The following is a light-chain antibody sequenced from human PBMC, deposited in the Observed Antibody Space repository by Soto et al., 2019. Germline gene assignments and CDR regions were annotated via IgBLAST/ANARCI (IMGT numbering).Light chain of an antibody. Sequence: EIVLTQSPGTLSLSPGERATLSCRASQSVSNTYLAWYQQKPGQAPRLLIYDASSRATDIPDRFSGGGSGTDFTLTISRLEPEDFAVYYCQQYGRSPGLFTFGPGTKVDIK. CDR1: QSVSNTY. V-gene: IGKV3-20*01. CDR3: QQYGRSPGLFT. J-gene: IGKJ3*01. CDR2: DAS.